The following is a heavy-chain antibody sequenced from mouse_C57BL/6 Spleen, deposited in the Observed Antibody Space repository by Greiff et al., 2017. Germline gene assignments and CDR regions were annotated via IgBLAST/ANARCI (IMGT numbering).Heavy chain of an antibody. CDR1: GYTFTSYW. Sequence: QVQLQQPGAELVRPGTSVKLSCKASGYTFTSYWMHWVKQRPGQGLEWIGVIDPSDSYTNYNQKFKGKATLTVDTSSSTAYMQLRSLTSEDSAVYYCARSDGYYVNYAMDDWGQGTSVTVSS. J-gene: IGHJ4*01. D-gene: IGHD2-3*01. V-gene: IGHV1-59*01. CDR2: IDPSDSYT. CDR3: ARSDGYYVNYAMDD.